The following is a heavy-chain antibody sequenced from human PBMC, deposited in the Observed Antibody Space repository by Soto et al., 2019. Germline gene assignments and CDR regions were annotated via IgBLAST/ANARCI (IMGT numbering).Heavy chain of an antibody. D-gene: IGHD2-21*01. J-gene: IGHJ4*02. CDR1: GFTFSSYA. CDR2: ISGITGGT. Sequence: EVQLLESGGGLVQPGGSLRLSCTVSGFTFSSYAMSWVRQAPGKGLEWVSVISGITGGTHYVDSVKGRFTISRDNSKNTRYLQMNRLRVEDTAVYYCAKDRLKDCGGPFFSPSPFDSWGQGTQVNVSS. V-gene: IGHV3-23*01. CDR3: AKDRLKDCGGPFFSPSPFDS.